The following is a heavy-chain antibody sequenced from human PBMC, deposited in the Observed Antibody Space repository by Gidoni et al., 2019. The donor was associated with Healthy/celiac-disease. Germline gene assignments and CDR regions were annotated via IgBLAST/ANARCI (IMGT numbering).Heavy chain of an antibody. CDR2: IDPSDSYT. CDR1: GYSFTSSW. D-gene: IGHD2-2*01. Sequence: DVQLVQSGAEVKKPGESLRISCKGSGYSFTSSWISWVRQMPGKGLEWMGRIDPSDSYTNYSPSFQGHVTISADKSISTAYLQWSSLKASDTAMYYCASSLYCSSTSCYRYYGMDVWGQGTTVTVSS. J-gene: IGHJ6*02. CDR3: ASSLYCSSTSCYRYYGMDV. V-gene: IGHV5-10-1*03.